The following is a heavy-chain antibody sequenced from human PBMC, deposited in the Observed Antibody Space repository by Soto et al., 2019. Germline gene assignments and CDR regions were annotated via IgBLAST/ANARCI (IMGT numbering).Heavy chain of an antibody. J-gene: IGHJ6*02. Sequence: QVQLVESGGGVVQPGRSLRLSCAASGFTFSSYGMHWVRQAPGKGLEWVAVISYDGSNKYYADSVKGRFTISRDNSKNTLYLQMYSLRAEDTAVYYCAKDSSKLWFGELSFWGQGTTVTVSS. CDR1: GFTFSSYG. V-gene: IGHV3-30*18. CDR2: ISYDGSNK. D-gene: IGHD3-10*01. CDR3: AKDSSKLWFGELSF.